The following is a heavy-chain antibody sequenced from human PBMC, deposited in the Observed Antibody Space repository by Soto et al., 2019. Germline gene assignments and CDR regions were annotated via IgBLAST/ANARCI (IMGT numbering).Heavy chain of an antibody. J-gene: IGHJ6*02. CDR1: GGTFSSYA. CDR3: ARGTLDYYYGMDV. CDR2: MNPNSGNT. Sequence: ASVKVSCKTSGGTFSSYAISWVRQATGQGLEWMGWMNPNSGNTGYAQKFQGRVTMTRNTSISTAYMELSSLRSEDTAVYYCARGTLDYYYGMDVWGQGTTVTVSS. V-gene: IGHV1-8*02.